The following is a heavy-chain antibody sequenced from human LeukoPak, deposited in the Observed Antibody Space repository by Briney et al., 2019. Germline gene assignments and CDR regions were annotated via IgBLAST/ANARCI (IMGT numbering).Heavy chain of an antibody. V-gene: IGHV3-21*01. CDR2: ISSSSSYI. CDR1: GFTFSAYS. CDR3: ARASGWYLNYYYGMDV. D-gene: IGHD6-19*01. Sequence: KTGGSLRLSCAASGFTFSAYSMNWVRQAPGKGLEWVSCISSSSSYIYYADSVKGRFTISRDNAKNSVYLQMNSLRAEDTAVYYCARASGWYLNYYYGMDVWGQGTTVTVSS. J-gene: IGHJ6*02.